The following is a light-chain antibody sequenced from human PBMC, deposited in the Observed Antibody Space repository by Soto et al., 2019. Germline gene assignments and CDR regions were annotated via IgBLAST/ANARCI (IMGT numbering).Light chain of an antibody. CDR3: SSYTTSSTRV. CDR1: SSDVGAYNY. J-gene: IGLJ1*01. V-gene: IGLV2-11*01. Sequence: QSALTQPRSVSGSPGQSVTISCTGTSSDVGAYNYVSWHQQHPGKAPKLVIYDVTQRPSGVPDRFSASKSGITASLTISGLQAEDEADYYCSSYTTSSTRVFGTGTKLTVL. CDR2: DVT.